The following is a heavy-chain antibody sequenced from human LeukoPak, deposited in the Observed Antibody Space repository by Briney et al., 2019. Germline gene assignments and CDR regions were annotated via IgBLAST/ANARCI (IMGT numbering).Heavy chain of an antibody. D-gene: IGHD6-13*01. CDR1: GGSISSYY. Sequence: SETLSLTCTVSGGSISSYYWSWIRQPPGKGLEWIGYIYYSGSTNYNPSLKSRVTISVDTPKNQFSLKLSSVTAADTAVYYCARVGVPFYSSSYNYFDYWGQGTLVTVSS. J-gene: IGHJ4*02. CDR2: IYYSGST. V-gene: IGHV4-59*01. CDR3: ARVGVPFYSSSYNYFDY.